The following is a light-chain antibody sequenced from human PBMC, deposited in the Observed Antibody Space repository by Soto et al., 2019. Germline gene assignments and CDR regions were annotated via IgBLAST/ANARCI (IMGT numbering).Light chain of an antibody. CDR2: GAS. CDR1: QSVSSN. CDR3: QHYNNWPT. Sequence: EIVMTQSPATLSVSPGERATLSCRASQSVSSNLAWYQQKPGQAPRLLIYGASTRATGIPARFSGSGSGTEFTLTISSLQYEDFAVYYCQHYNNWPTFGQGTKVEIK. V-gene: IGKV3-15*01. J-gene: IGKJ1*01.